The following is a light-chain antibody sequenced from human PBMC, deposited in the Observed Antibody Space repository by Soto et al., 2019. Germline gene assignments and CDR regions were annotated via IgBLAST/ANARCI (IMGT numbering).Light chain of an antibody. CDR3: QSYDRTNQV. CDR1: SGSIASNY. J-gene: IGLJ2*01. Sequence: NFMLTQPHSVSESPGKTVTISCTRSSGSIASNYVQWYQQRPGSAPTTVICEDNQRPSGVPDRFSRSIDRSTNSASLTIAGLKTEKEADYYCQSYDRTNQVFGGGTKVTVL. V-gene: IGLV6-57*03. CDR2: EDN.